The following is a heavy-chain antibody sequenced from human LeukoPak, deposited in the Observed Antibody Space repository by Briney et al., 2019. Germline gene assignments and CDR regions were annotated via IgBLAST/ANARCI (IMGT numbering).Heavy chain of an antibody. J-gene: IGHJ6*02. V-gene: IGHV4-34*01. CDR3: ASPRRRRYYYYYGMDV. CDR2: INHSGST. Sequence: SETLSLTCAVYGGSFSGYYWSWIRQPPGKGLECIGEINHSGSTNYNPSLKSRVTISVDTSKNQFSLKLSSVTAADTAVYYCASPRRRRYYYYYGMDVWGQGTTVTVSS. CDR1: GGSFSGYY.